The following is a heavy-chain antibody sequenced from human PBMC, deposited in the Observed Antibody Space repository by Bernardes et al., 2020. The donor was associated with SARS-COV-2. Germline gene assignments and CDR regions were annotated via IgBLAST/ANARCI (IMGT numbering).Heavy chain of an antibody. Sequence: GSLRLSCAASGFTVTSNYMSWVRQAPGKGLEWVSVIYSGGNTYYADSVKGRFTISRDNVKNTLYLQMNSLRVEDTAVYYCARDYPDPADWGQGTLVTVS. CDR1: GFTVTSNY. CDR3: ARDYPDPAD. J-gene: IGHJ4*02. D-gene: IGHD6-13*01. CDR2: IYSGGNT. V-gene: IGHV3-66*01.